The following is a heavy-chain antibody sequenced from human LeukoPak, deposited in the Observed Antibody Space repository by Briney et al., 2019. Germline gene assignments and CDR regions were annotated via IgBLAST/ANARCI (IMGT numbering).Heavy chain of an antibody. CDR3: ARDVGSHDAFDI. D-gene: IGHD1-26*01. CDR2: IYTSGST. V-gene: IGHV4-61*02. J-gene: IGHJ3*02. CDR1: GGSISSGSYY. Sequence: SETLSLTCTVSGGSISSGSYYWSWIRQPAGKGLEWIGRIYTSGSTNYNPSLKSRVTISVDTSKNQFSLKLSSVTAADTAVYYCARDVGSHDAFDIWGQGTMVTVSS.